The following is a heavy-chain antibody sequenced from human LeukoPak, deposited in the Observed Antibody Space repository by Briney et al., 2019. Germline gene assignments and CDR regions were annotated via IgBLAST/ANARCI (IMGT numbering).Heavy chain of an antibody. V-gene: IGHV3-74*01. J-gene: IGHJ4*02. CDR1: GFTFSSYW. CDR3: AYFVLRSTSWEYFDY. D-gene: IGHD2-2*01. CDR2: INSDGSST. Sequence: GGSLRLSCAASGFTFSSYWMHWVRQAPGKGLVWVSRINSDGSSTTYADSVKGRFTISRDNAKNTLYLQMNSLRAENTAVYYCAYFVLRSTSWEYFDYWGQGTLVTVSS.